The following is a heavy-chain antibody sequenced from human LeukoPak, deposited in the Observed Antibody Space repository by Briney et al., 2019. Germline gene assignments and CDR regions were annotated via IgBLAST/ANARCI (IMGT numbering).Heavy chain of an antibody. J-gene: IGHJ5*02. V-gene: IGHV4-30-4*02. CDR1: GGSISSGDYY. CDR3: ARKRDGSSASSWFDP. D-gene: IGHD6-25*01. CDR2: IYYSGST. Sequence: SETLSLTCTVSGGSISSGDYYWSWIRQPPGKGLEWIGYIYYSGSTYYNPSLKSRVTISVDTSKNQFSLKLSSVTAADTAVYYCARKRDGSSASSWFDPWGQGTLVTLSS.